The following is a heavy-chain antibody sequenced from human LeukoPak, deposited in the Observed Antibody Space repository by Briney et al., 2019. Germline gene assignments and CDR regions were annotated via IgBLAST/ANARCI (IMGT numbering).Heavy chain of an antibody. CDR2: IYYSGTT. V-gene: IGHV4-39*07. J-gene: IGHJ4*02. CDR3: AREEYSPGHYSLDY. Sequence: SETLSLTCSVSGGSTSTSRYHSGWIRQPPGKGLERIGSIYYSGTTYYNPSLKSRVSMSVDTSKNQFSLKLNSVTAADTAVYYCAREEYSPGHYSLDYWGQGTLVTVSS. CDR1: GGSTSTSRYH. D-gene: IGHD2-15*01.